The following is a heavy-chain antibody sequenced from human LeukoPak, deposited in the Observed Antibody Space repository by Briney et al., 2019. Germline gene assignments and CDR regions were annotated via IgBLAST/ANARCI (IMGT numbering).Heavy chain of an antibody. Sequence: GGSLRLSCAASGFTLSSYEMNWVRQAPGKGLEWVSYMSSSGNSKHYADSVKGRFTISRDNAKNTLYLQINSLRAEDTAVYYCARGRRYCSGGSCYSKANYYYYYMDVWGKGTTVTISS. CDR3: ARGRRYCSGGSCYSKANYYYYYMDV. CDR2: MSSSGNSK. V-gene: IGHV3-48*03. J-gene: IGHJ6*03. CDR1: GFTLSSYE. D-gene: IGHD2-15*01.